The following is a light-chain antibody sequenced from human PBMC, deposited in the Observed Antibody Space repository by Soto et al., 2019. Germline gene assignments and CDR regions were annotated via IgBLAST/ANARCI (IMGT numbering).Light chain of an antibody. CDR3: MQPLQTPST. CDR1: QSLLHSSGNNF. CDR2: LDS. V-gene: IGKV2-28*01. J-gene: IGKJ2*01. Sequence: DIVLTQSPLSLPVTPGESASISCRSSQSLLHSSGNNFLDWYLQKPGQSPQLLIYLDSQRASGVPDKFSGSGSGADFTLKISKVEADDVGIYYCMQPLQTPSTFGQGTKLELK.